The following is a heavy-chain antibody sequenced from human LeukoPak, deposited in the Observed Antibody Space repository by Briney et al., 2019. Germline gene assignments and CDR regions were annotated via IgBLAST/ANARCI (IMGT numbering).Heavy chain of an antibody. V-gene: IGHV3-7*01. D-gene: IGHD1-26*01. CDR1: GFTFSSYW. CDR3: ARFSGSRQTIDY. Sequence: GGSLRLSCAASGFTFSSYWMTWVRQAPWKGLEWVANIKQDGSEKYYVDSVKGRFTISRDNAKNSLYLQMNSLRAEDTALYYCARFSGSRQTIDYWGQGTLVTVSS. CDR2: IKQDGSEK. J-gene: IGHJ4*02.